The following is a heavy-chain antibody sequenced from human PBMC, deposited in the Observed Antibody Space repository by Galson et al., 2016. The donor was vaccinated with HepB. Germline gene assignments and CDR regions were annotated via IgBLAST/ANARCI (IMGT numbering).Heavy chain of an antibody. CDR3: AREGSGHLDFDS. CDR1: GITFSSHA. V-gene: IGHV3-23*01. CDR2: ISGIDGRP. J-gene: IGHJ4*02. Sequence: SLRLSCAASGITFSSHALNWVRQAPEKGLEWVSSISGIDGRPYYTESVKGRFTISRDDSKSTLYLQMNSLRAEDTALYYCAREGSGHLDFDSWGQGTLVTVSS.